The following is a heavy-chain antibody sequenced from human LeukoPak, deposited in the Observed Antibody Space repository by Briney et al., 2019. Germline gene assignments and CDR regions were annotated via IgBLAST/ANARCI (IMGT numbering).Heavy chain of an antibody. CDR2: IYSGGST. CDR1: GFTFSSYG. J-gene: IGHJ4*02. D-gene: IGHD4-17*01. CDR3: AREAVTRNYFDY. V-gene: IGHV3-53*01. Sequence: PGGSLRLSCVVSGFTFSSYGMHWVRQAPGEGLEWVSVIYSGGSTYYADSVKGRFTISRDNSKNTLYLQMNSLRAEDTAVYYCAREAVTRNYFDYWGQGTLVTVSS.